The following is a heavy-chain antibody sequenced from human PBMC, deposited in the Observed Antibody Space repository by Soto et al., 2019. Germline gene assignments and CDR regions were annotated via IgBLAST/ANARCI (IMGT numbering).Heavy chain of an antibody. J-gene: IGHJ6*03. V-gene: IGHV4-39*01. Sequence: SETLSLTCTVSGGSISSSSYYWGWIRQPPGKGLEWIGSIYDSGSTYYNPSLKSRVTISVETSKNQFSLKLSSVTAADTAVYYCARHKYDEPILRFLEWSEYYYYYYMDVWGKGTTVTVSS. D-gene: IGHD3-3*01. CDR1: GGSISSSSYY. CDR3: ARHKYDEPILRFLEWSEYYYYYYMDV. CDR2: IYDSGST.